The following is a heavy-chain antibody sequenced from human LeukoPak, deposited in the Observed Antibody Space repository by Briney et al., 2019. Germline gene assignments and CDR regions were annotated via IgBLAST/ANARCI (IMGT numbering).Heavy chain of an antibody. V-gene: IGHV3-30*03. Sequence: GRSLRLSCAASGFTFSSYGMHWVRQAPGKGLEWVAVISYDGSNKYYADSVKGRFTISRDNSKNTLYLQMNSLRAEDTAVYYCARLDRHYPNDHWGQGTLVTVSS. CDR3: ARLDRHYPNDH. D-gene: IGHD2-2*03. CDR1: GFTFSSYG. J-gene: IGHJ4*02. CDR2: ISYDGSNK.